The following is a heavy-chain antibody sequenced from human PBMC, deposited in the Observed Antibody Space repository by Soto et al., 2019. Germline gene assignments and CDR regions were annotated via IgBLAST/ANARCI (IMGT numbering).Heavy chain of an antibody. Sequence: LXLSCASSSFTFSSYVMHWVRQAPVKGLEWVAVISYDGSNKYYADSVKGRFTISRDNSKNTLYLQMNSLRAEDTAVYYCAKVIAAAGFTYYYGMDVWGQGTTVTVSS. D-gene: IGHD6-13*01. CDR1: SFTFSSYV. CDR3: AKVIAAAGFTYYYGMDV. J-gene: IGHJ6*02. V-gene: IGHV3-30*18. CDR2: ISYDGSNK.